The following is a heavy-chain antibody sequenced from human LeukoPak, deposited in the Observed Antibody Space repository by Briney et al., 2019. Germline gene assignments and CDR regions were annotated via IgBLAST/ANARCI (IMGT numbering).Heavy chain of an antibody. CDR1: GGSISSSNW. CDR2: IYQSGST. Sequence: NPSETLSLTCAVSGGSISSSNWWSWVRQPPGKGLEWIGEIYQSGSTNYNPSLKSRVTISVDKSKNQFSLKLSSVTAADTAIYFCASRINDFGYWGQGTLVTVSS. D-gene: IGHD2/OR15-2a*01. CDR3: ASRINDFGY. J-gene: IGHJ4*02. V-gene: IGHV4-4*02.